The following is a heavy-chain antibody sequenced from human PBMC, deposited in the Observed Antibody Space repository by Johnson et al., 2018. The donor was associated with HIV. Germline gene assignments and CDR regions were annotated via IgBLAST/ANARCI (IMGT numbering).Heavy chain of an antibody. J-gene: IGHJ3*02. V-gene: IGHV3-30*04. CDR3: AREQATLWFRASGAAFDI. CDR1: GFTFSSYA. Sequence: QMQLVESGGGVVQPGRSLRLSCAASGFTFSSYAMHWVRQAPGKGLEWVAVISYDGSNKYYADSVKGRFTISRDNSKNTLYLQINSLRAEDTAVYYCAREQATLWFRASGAAFDIWGQGTMVTVSS. CDR2: ISYDGSNK. D-gene: IGHD3-10*01.